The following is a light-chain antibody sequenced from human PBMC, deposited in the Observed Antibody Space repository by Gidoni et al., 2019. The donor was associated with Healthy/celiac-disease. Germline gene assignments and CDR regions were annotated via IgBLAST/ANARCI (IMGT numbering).Light chain of an antibody. J-gene: IGLJ3*02. CDR3: CSYAGSYTWV. CDR1: SSDVGGYNY. V-gene: IGLV2-11*01. Sequence: QSALTQPRSVSGSPGQSVTISCTGTSSDVGGYNYVSCYQQHPGKAPILMIYDVSKRPSGVPDRFSGSKSGNTASLTISGLQAEDEADYYCCSYAGSYTWVFGGGTKLTVL. CDR2: DVS.